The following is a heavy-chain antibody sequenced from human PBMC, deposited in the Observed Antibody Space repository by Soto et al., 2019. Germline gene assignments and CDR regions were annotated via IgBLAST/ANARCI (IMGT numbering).Heavy chain of an antibody. Sequence: QVQLQESGPGLVKPSETLSLTCTVSGGSISSYYWSWIRQPPGKGLELIGYIYDSGSTNYNPSLKSRVTISVDTSKNQFSLKLSSVPAADTAVYYCARRYGGNLDYWGQGTLVTVSS. J-gene: IGHJ4*02. CDR2: IYDSGST. CDR3: ARRYGGNLDY. D-gene: IGHD1-26*01. V-gene: IGHV4-59*08. CDR1: GGSISSYY.